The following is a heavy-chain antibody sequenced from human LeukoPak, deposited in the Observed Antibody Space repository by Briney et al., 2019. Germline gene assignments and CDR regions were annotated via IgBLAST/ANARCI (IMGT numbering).Heavy chain of an antibody. Sequence: SETLSLTCTVSGSSISSSSYYWGWLRQPPGKGLEWIGSIYYSGSTYYNPSLKSRVTISVDTSKNQFSLKLSSVTAADTAVYYCARLQYSSSSGPVDYWGQGTLVTVSS. V-gene: IGHV4-39*01. CDR3: ARLQYSSSSGPVDY. CDR1: GSSISSSSYY. CDR2: IYYSGST. D-gene: IGHD6-6*01. J-gene: IGHJ4*02.